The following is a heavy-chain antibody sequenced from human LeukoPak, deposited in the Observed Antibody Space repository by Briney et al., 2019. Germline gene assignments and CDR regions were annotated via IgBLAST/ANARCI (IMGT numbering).Heavy chain of an antibody. J-gene: IGHJ3*02. CDR3: ARTAAGTAFDI. V-gene: IGHV3-21*01. Sequence: GGSPRLSCAASGFTFSSYSMNWVRQAPGKGLEWVSSISSSSSYIYYADSVKGRFTISRDNAKNSLYLQMNSLRAEDTAVYYCARTAAGTAFDIWGQGTMVTVSS. D-gene: IGHD6-13*01. CDR1: GFTFSSYS. CDR2: ISSSSSYI.